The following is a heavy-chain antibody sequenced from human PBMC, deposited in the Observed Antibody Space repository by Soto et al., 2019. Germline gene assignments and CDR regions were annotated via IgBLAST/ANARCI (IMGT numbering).Heavy chain of an antibody. J-gene: IGHJ4*02. Sequence: QVQLVESGGGVVQPGRSLRLSCAASGFTFSSYGMHWVRQAPGKGLEWVAVIWYDGSNKYYADSVKGRFTISRDNSKNTRYLQMNSLRAEDTAVYYCARGARYFDWLIDYWGQGTLVTVSS. CDR2: IWYDGSNK. CDR1: GFTFSSYG. V-gene: IGHV3-33*01. CDR3: ARGARYFDWLIDY. D-gene: IGHD3-9*01.